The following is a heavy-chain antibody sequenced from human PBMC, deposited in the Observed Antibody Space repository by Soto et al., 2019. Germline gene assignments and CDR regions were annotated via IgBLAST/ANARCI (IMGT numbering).Heavy chain of an antibody. CDR3: ARQDLVWGSSTPPSPYNWFDP. J-gene: IGHJ5*02. CDR1: GGSISSYY. D-gene: IGHD3-16*01. V-gene: IGHV4-59*01. Sequence: SETLSLTCTVSGGSISSYYWSWIRQPPGKGLEWIGYIYYSGSTNYNPSLKSRVTISVDTSKNQFSLKLSSVTAADTAVYYCARQDLVWGSSTPPSPYNWFDPWGQGTLVTVSS. CDR2: IYYSGST.